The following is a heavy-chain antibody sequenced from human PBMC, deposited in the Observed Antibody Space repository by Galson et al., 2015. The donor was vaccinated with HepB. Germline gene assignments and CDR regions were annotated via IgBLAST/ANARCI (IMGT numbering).Heavy chain of an antibody. Sequence: SLRLSCAASGFTFSSYVMHWVRQAPGKGLVWVSRINSDGSSTSYADSVKGRFTISRDNAKNTLFLQMNRLRAEDTAVYYCHTTTVTTGYYAMDVWGQGTTVTVSS. V-gene: IGHV3-74*01. CDR2: INSDGSST. CDR3: HTTTVTTGYYAMDV. D-gene: IGHD4-17*01. CDR1: GFTFSSYV. J-gene: IGHJ6*02.